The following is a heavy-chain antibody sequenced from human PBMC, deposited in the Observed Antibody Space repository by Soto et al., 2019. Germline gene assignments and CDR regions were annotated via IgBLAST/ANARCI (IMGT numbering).Heavy chain of an antibody. CDR3: TTNPGYSSSWYYYYYGMAV. Sequence: GGSLRLSCAASGFTFSNAWMNWVRQAPGKGLEWVGRIKSKTDGGTTDYAAPVKGRFTISRDDSINTLYLQMNSLKTEDTAVYYCTTNPGYSSSWYYYYYGMAVWGQGTTVTVSS. CDR1: GFTFSNAW. CDR2: IKSKTDGGTT. V-gene: IGHV3-15*07. J-gene: IGHJ6*02. D-gene: IGHD6-13*01.